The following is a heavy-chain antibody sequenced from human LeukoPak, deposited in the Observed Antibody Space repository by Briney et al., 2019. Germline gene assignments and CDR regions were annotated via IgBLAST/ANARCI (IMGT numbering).Heavy chain of an antibody. J-gene: IGHJ6*03. D-gene: IGHD1-26*01. Sequence: PGGSLRLSCAASGFTFSTYAMAWVRQAPGKGLEWVSSISSTGDITYFADSVKGRFTISRDNSKNTLYLQMNSLRAEDTAVYYCAKSGASPLYHMDVWGKGATVTVSS. CDR2: ISSTGDIT. V-gene: IGHV3-23*01. CDR1: GFTFSTYA. CDR3: AKSGASPLYHMDV.